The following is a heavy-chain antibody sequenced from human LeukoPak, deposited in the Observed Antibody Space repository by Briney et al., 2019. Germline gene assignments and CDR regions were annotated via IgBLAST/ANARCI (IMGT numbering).Heavy chain of an antibody. CDR1: GYTYTRYD. CDR2: MNPNSGDT. D-gene: IGHD3-10*01. Sequence: ASVKVSCKASGYTYTRYDINWVRQATGQGLEWMGWMNPNSGDTGYVQKFQGRVTMTRDTSISTAYMELSSLRSEDTAVYYCARGGFGSGSYSDYWGQGTLVTVSS. V-gene: IGHV1-8*01. CDR3: ARGGFGSGSYSDY. J-gene: IGHJ4*02.